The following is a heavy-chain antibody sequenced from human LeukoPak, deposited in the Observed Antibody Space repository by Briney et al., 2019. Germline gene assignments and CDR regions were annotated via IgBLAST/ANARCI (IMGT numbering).Heavy chain of an antibody. CDR3: ASQRSGWYRGAFDY. J-gene: IGHJ4*02. CDR1: GGSFSGYY. V-gene: IGHV4-34*01. Sequence: SETLSLTCAVYGGSFSGYYWSWIRQPPGKGLEWIGEINHSGSTNYNPSLKSRVTISVDTSKNQFSLKLSSVTAADTAVYYCASQRSGWYRGAFDYWGQGTLVNVSS. CDR2: INHSGST. D-gene: IGHD6-19*01.